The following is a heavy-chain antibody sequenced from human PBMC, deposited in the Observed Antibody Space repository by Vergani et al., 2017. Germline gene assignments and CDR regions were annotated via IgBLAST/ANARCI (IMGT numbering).Heavy chain of an antibody. CDR1: GGTFSSYA. Sequence: QVQLVQSGAEVKKPGSSVKVSCKASGGTFSSYAISWVRQAPGQGLEWMGGIIPIFGTATYAQKFQGRVTITADESTSTAYMELSSLRSEDTAVYYCASXPAYDFWSGYHQDYWGQGTLVTVSS. CDR2: IIPIFGTA. V-gene: IGHV1-69*01. CDR3: ASXPAYDFWSGYHQDY. J-gene: IGHJ4*02. D-gene: IGHD3-3*01.